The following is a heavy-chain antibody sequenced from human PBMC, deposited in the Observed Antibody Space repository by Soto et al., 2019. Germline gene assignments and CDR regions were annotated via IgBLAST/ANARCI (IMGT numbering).Heavy chain of an antibody. CDR2: INPSGGST. CDR1: GYTFTSYY. V-gene: IGHV1-46*01. D-gene: IGHD3-22*01. Sequence: QVQLVQSGAEVKKPGASVKVSCKASGYTFTSYYMHWVRQAPGQGLEWMGIINPSGGSTSYAQKFQGRVTMTTDTSTSTVYMELSSLRSEDTAVYYCARDQYYYDSSGYYRFDYWGQGTLVTVSS. CDR3: ARDQYYYDSSGYYRFDY. J-gene: IGHJ4*02.